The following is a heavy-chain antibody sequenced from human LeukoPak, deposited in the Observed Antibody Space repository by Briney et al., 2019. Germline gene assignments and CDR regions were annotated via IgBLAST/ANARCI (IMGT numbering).Heavy chain of an antibody. CDR1: GFTFSSFA. D-gene: IGHD6-19*01. CDR3: AKSHSVAVAGTYSAYYFDS. Sequence: GESLRRSCAASGFTFSSFAMSWVRQAPGRGLEWVSSISGCGASTYYEDSVKGRFTISRDNSRNTLYLQMSSLRAEDTAVYYCAKSHSVAVAGTYSAYYFDSWGQGTLVTVSS. V-gene: IGHV3-23*01. CDR2: ISGCGAST. J-gene: IGHJ4*02.